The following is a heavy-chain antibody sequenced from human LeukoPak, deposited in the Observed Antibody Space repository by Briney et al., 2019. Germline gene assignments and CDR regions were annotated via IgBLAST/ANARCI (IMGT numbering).Heavy chain of an antibody. D-gene: IGHD1-26*01. CDR3: ARDASVGAPTNWFDP. V-gene: IGHV3-48*03. CDR1: GFTFSSYE. Sequence: GGSLRLSCAASGFTFSSYEMNWVRQAPGKGLERVSSISGSGGSTYYADSVKGRFTISRDNAKNTLYLQMNSLRAEDTAVYYCARDASVGAPTNWFDPWGQGTLVTVSS. J-gene: IGHJ5*02. CDR2: ISGSGGST.